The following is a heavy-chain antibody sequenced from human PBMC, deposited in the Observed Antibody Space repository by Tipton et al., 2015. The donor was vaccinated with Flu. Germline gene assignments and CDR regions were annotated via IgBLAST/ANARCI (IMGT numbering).Heavy chain of an antibody. CDR1: GGSISSSSYY. Sequence: LRLSCTVSGGSISSSSYYWGWIRQPPGKGLEWIGSIYYSGSTYHNPSLTSRVTISVDTSKNQFSLKLSSVTAADTGVYYCARDQGSGSYYDYWGQGTLVTVSS. CDR2: IYYSGST. D-gene: IGHD3-10*01. J-gene: IGHJ4*02. CDR3: ARDQGSGSYYDY. V-gene: IGHV4-39*07.